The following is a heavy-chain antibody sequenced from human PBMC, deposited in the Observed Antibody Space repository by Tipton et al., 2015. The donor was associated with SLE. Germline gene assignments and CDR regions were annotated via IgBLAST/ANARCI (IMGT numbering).Heavy chain of an antibody. CDR1: GGSISSSSYY. V-gene: IGHV4-39*01. D-gene: IGHD2-15*01. Sequence: TLSLTCTVSGGSISSSSYYWGWIRQPPGKGLEWIGSIYYSGSTYYNPSLKSRVTISVDTSKNQFSLKLSSVTAADTAVYYCVTGYCSGGSCFYGMDVWGQGTTVTVSS. CDR3: VTGYCSGGSCFYGMDV. J-gene: IGHJ6*02. CDR2: IYYSGST.